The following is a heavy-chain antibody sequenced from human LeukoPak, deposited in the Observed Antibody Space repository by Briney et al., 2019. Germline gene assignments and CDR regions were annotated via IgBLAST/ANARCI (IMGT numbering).Heavy chain of an antibody. CDR2: INPNSGGT. CDR1: GYTFTGYY. V-gene: IGHV1-2*02. CDR3: ARSGSTAGYYDFWRPFDP. Sequence: ASVKVSCKASGYTFTGYYMHWVRQAPGQGLEWMGWINPNSGGTNYAQKFQGRVTMTRDTSISTAYMELSRLRSDDTAVYYCARSGSTAGYYDFWRPFDPWGLGTLVTVSS. D-gene: IGHD3-3*01. J-gene: IGHJ5*02.